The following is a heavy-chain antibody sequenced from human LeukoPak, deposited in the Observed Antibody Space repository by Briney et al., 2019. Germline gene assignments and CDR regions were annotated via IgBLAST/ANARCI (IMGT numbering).Heavy chain of an antibody. Sequence: PSETLSLTCAVYGGSFSGYYWSWIRQPPGKGLEWIGEINHSGSTNYNPSLKSRVTISVDTSKNQFSLKLSSVTAADTAVYYCARGYPSSSWYLGYYYYYGMDVWGQGTTVTVSS. CDR1: GGSFSGYY. CDR2: INHSGST. V-gene: IGHV4-34*01. D-gene: IGHD6-13*01. J-gene: IGHJ6*02. CDR3: ARGYPSSSWYLGYYYYYGMDV.